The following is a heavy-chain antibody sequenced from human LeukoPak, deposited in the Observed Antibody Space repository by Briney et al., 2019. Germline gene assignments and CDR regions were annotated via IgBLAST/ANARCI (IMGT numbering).Heavy chain of an antibody. CDR3: ARLNYGSGSYYTGYYYYMDV. Sequence: PSETLSLTCTVSGGSISSYYWSWIRQPPGKGLEWIGYIYTSGSTNYNPSLKSRVTISVDTSKNQFSLKLSSVTAADTAVYYCARLNYGSGSYYTGYYYYMDVWGKGTTVTVSS. J-gene: IGHJ6*03. D-gene: IGHD3-10*01. CDR2: IYTSGST. CDR1: GGSISSYY. V-gene: IGHV4-4*09.